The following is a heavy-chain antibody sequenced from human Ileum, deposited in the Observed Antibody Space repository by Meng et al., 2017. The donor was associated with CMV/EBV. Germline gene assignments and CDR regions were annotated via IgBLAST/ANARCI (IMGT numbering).Heavy chain of an antibody. J-gene: IGHJ4*02. CDR1: GFTFSSYA. V-gene: IGHV3-23*01. D-gene: IGHD2-2*01. CDR2: ISGSGGST. Sequence: GESLKISCAASGFTFSSYAMSWVRQAPGKGLEWVSAISGSGGSTYYADSVKGRFTISRDNSKNTLYLQMNSLRAEDTAVYYCARSYFHCSSTSCPDYWGQGTLVTVSS. CDR3: ARSYFHCSSTSCPDY.